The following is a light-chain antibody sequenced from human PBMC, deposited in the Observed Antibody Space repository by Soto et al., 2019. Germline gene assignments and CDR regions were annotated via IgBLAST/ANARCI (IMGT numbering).Light chain of an antibody. CDR1: QSVSNNF. CDR3: QQYGSTPWT. J-gene: IGKJ1*01. CDR2: DAS. V-gene: IGKV3D-20*01. Sequence: VVLTQFPGTLSLSPGETATISCGASQSVSNNFLGWYQQKPGLPPRLLIYDASSRANGIPERFSGRGSGTQFTLTISRLEPEDFAVYYCQQYGSTPWTFGRGTKVDIK.